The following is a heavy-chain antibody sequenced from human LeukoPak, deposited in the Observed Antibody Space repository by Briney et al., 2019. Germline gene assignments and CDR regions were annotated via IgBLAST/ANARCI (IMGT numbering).Heavy chain of an antibody. D-gene: IGHD5-18*01. CDR3: ARGGFIGRGYSYGYPFDY. CDR1: GYTFTDYY. CDR2: FNPNSGGT. V-gene: IGHV1-2*02. Sequence: ASVKVSCRASGYTFTDYYMHWVRQAPGQGLEWMGWFNPNSGGTKYAQKFQGRVTVTRDTSISTAYMMLRSDDTAVFYCARGGFIGRGYSYGYPFDYWGQGTLVTVSS. J-gene: IGHJ4*02.